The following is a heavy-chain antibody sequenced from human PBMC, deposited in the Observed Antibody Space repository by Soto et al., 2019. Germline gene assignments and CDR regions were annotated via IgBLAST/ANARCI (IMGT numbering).Heavy chain of an antibody. V-gene: IGHV5-51*01. CDR1: GYSFTSYW. CDR2: IYPGDSDT. D-gene: IGHD1-26*01. J-gene: IGHJ6*02. Sequence: PGESLKISCKGSGYSFTSYWIGWVRQMPGKGLEWMGIIYPGDSDTRYSPSFQGQVTISADKSISTAYLQWSSLKASDTAMYYCATTIVGATVVDTYYYGMDVWGQGTTVTV. CDR3: ATTIVGATVVDTYYYGMDV.